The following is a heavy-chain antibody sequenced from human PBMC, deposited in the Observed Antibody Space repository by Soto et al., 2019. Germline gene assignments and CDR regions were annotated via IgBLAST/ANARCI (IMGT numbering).Heavy chain of an antibody. J-gene: IGHJ4*02. V-gene: IGHV3-21*01. CDR1: GSPFSTYS. Sequence: GGSRSLSCPPSGSPFSTYSMNWVRQAPGKGLEWVSSISGSGNYTHYADFLRGRFTISRDNAKTSLYLQMNSLRAEDTAVYYCAREGINNYNEYYFDSWGQGTVVTV. CDR3: AREGINNYNEYYFDS. CDR2: ISGSGNYT. D-gene: IGHD4-4*01.